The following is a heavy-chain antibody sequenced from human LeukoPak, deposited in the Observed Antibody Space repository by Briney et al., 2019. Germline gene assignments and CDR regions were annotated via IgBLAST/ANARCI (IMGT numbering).Heavy chain of an antibody. Sequence: GGSLRLSCAASGFTFSDYYMSWIRQAPGKGLEWVSYISSSGSTIYYADSVKGRFTISRDNAKNSLYLQMNGLRAEDTAVYYCAREGVVDWNDVVYYYYYMYVWGKGTTVTVSS. CDR3: AREGVVDWNDVVYYYYYMYV. CDR2: ISSSGSTI. D-gene: IGHD1-1*01. V-gene: IGHV3-11*04. J-gene: IGHJ6*03. CDR1: GFTFSDYY.